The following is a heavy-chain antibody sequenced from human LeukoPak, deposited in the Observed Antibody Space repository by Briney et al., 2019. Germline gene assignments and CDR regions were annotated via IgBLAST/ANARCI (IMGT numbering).Heavy chain of an antibody. V-gene: IGHV4-34*01. J-gene: IGHJ4*02. Sequence: PSETLSLTCAVYGGSFSDYYWSWIRQPPGKGLEWIGEINHSGSTKYNPSLTSRVTISVEMSKHQFSLNLTSVTAADTAVYYCASNTGTVFDYWGQGALVTVSS. CDR3: ASNTGTVFDY. D-gene: IGHD7-27*01. CDR2: INHSGST. CDR1: GGSFSDYY.